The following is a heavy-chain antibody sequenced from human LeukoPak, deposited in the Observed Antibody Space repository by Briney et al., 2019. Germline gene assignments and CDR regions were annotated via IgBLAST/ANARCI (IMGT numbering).Heavy chain of an antibody. V-gene: IGHV1-69*13. CDR2: IIPIFGTA. Sequence: GASVKVSCKASGGTFSSYAISWVRQAPGQGLEWMGGIIPIFGTANYAQKFQGRVTITADESTSTAYMELSSLRSEDTAVYYCARTILRYFDWLSRTAFDIWGQGTMVTVSS. D-gene: IGHD3-9*01. CDR3: ARTILRYFDWLSRTAFDI. CDR1: GGTFSSYA. J-gene: IGHJ3*02.